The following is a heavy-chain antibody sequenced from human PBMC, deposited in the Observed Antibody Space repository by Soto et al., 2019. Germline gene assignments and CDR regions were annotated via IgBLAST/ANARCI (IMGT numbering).Heavy chain of an antibody. V-gene: IGHV4-59*01. Sequence: SETLSLTCTVSGGSISSYYWSWIRQPPGKGLEWIGYIYYSGSTNYNPSLKSRVTISVDTSKNQFSLKLSSVTAADTAVYYCARARSGERNFDLWGRGTLVTVSS. J-gene: IGHJ2*01. CDR2: IYYSGST. D-gene: IGHD7-27*01. CDR1: GGSISSYY. CDR3: ARARSGERNFDL.